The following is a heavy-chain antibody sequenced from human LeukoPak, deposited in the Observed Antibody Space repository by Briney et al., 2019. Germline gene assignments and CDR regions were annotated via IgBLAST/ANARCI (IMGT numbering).Heavy chain of an antibody. Sequence: ASVKVSCKASGYTFTGYYIHWVRQAPGQGLEWMGWINPDSGGTKYAQKFQGRVTLTRDTSITTAYMELSSLKSDDTAVYYCAKENSVGATTVWGQGTLVTVSS. CDR3: AKENSVGATTV. D-gene: IGHD1-26*01. J-gene: IGHJ4*02. CDR2: INPDSGGT. CDR1: GYTFTGYY. V-gene: IGHV1-2*02.